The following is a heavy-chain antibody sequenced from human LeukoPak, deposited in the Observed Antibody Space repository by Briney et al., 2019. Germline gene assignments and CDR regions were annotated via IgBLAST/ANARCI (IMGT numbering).Heavy chain of an antibody. Sequence: GGSLRLSCASSGLTLSRSAMSGVPHVPGKGLEEVSGMSASGGSTSYADSVRGRFPISRDNSKNTLYVQMSSLRDEDTAVYYCAKDQRWESPHYLDSWGQGNLVTVSS. V-gene: IGHV3-23*01. CDR3: AKDQRWESPHYLDS. D-gene: IGHD1-26*01. CDR1: GLTLSRSA. CDR2: MSASGGST. J-gene: IGHJ4*02.